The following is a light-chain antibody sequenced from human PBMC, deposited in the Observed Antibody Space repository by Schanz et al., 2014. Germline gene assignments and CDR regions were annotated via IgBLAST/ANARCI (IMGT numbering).Light chain of an antibody. V-gene: IGKV1-5*03. J-gene: IGKJ1*01. CDR1: QTINTW. CDR3: QQYNSHLVT. Sequence: DIQMTQSPSTLSASVGDRVTITCRASQTINTWLAWYQQIPGKAPKLLIYKASSLETGVPSRFSGSGSETEFTLTISSLQPDDFATYYCQQYNSHLVTFGQGTKVEIK. CDR2: KAS.